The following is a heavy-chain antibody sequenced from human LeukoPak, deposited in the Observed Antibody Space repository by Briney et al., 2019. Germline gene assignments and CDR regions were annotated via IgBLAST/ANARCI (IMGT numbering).Heavy chain of an antibody. Sequence: PSETLSLTCTVSGGSISSYYWSWIRQPPGKRLEWIGYIYYSGSTNYNPSLKSRVTISVDTSKNQFSLKLSSVTAADTAVYYCARETRGVNDYWGQGTLVTVSS. D-gene: IGHD3-10*01. V-gene: IGHV4-59*01. CDR1: GGSISSYY. CDR3: ARETRGVNDY. J-gene: IGHJ4*02. CDR2: IYYSGST.